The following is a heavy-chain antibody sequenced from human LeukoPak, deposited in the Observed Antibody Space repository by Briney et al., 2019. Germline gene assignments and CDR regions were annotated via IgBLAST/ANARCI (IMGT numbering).Heavy chain of an antibody. V-gene: IGHV4-34*01. CDR3: ARGTRRGGYNSAFMGAFDI. D-gene: IGHD5-24*01. Sequence: SETLSLTCAVYGGSFSGYYWSWIRQPPGKGLEWIGEINHSGSTNYNPSLKSRVTISVDTSKNQFSLKLSSVTAADTAVYYCARGTRRGGYNSAFMGAFDIWGQGTMVTVSS. J-gene: IGHJ3*02. CDR1: GGSFSGYY. CDR2: INHSGST.